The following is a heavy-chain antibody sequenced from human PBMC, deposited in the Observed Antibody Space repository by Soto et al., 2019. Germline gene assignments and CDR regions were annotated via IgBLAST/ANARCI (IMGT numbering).Heavy chain of an antibody. J-gene: IGHJ4*02. CDR2: IYPSGAA. V-gene: IGHV4-30-2*01. CDR3: ARDFAYFDS. D-gene: IGHD3-3*01. Sequence: PSETLSLTCGISGYSMSSRGYTWTWIRQPPGKGLEWIGYIYPSGAAYYNPSLKSRVTISLETSKNRFSLNVKSATAADTAVYYCARDFAYFDSWGQGTLVTVSS. CDR1: GYSMSSRGYT.